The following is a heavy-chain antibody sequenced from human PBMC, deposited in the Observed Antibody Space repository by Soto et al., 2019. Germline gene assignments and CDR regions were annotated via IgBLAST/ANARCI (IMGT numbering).Heavy chain of an antibody. CDR3: ASEGYIWRGYYRRNGFEP. J-gene: IGHJ5*02. V-gene: IGHV1-2*02. Sequence: ASVKVSCKASGYTFSGYYIHWVRQAPGQGLEWMGWINPNSGGTNYAQKFPGRVTMTTATSISTAHMELSRLRSDDTAAQYCASEGYIWRGYYRRNGFEPWGQGTLLTVSS. CDR1: GYTFSGYY. CDR2: INPNSGGT. D-gene: IGHD3-3*01.